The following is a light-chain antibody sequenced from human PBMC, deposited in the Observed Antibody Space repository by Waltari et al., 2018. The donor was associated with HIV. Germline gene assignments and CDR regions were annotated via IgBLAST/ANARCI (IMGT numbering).Light chain of an antibody. V-gene: IGLV3-1*01. CDR3: QAWDTSVWV. J-gene: IGLJ3*02. CDR1: KLGDQY. Sequence: SYELTQSPSLSVSPGQTASITCSGDKLGDQYACWYQQKPGQSPVLVIYEDTKRPSVIPSRFSGSSSGNTATLTIRWTQAVDAADYYCQAWDTSVWVFGGGTKLTVL. CDR2: EDT.